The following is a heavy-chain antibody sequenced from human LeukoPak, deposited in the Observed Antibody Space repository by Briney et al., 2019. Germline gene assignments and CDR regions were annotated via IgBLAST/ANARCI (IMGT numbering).Heavy chain of an antibody. J-gene: IGHJ4*02. CDR2: IYYSGST. CDR3: AREHYDSSGSYFDY. CDR1: GGSISSYY. D-gene: IGHD3-22*01. V-gene: IGHV4-59*01. Sequence: SETLSLTCTVSGGSISSYYLSWIRQPAGKGLEWIGYIYYSGSTNYNPSLKSRVTISVDTSKNQFSLKLSSVTAADTAVYYCAREHYDSSGSYFDYWGQGTLVTVSS.